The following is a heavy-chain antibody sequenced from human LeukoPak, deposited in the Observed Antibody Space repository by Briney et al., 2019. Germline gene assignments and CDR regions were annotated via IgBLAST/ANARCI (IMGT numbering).Heavy chain of an antibody. D-gene: IGHD1-26*01. CDR3: ARRGANSGSYSHFDL. J-gene: IGHJ5*02. Sequence: SETLSLTCTVSGGSISNYYGNWIRQPPGKGLEWIGNIYYSGSTNYNPSLKSRVTISVDTSKNQFSLKLSSLTAADTAVYYCARRGANSGSYSHFDLWGQGTLVTVSS. V-gene: IGHV4-59*01. CDR2: IYYSGST. CDR1: GGSISNYY.